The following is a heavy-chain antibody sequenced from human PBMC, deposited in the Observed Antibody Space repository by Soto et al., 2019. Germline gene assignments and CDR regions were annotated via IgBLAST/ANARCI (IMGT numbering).Heavy chain of an antibody. Sequence: EVQLSQSGGGLVQPGGSLRLCCAASGFTFSNFAMRWVRQAPGKGLEWVSDISGRGGSTYYAESVKGRFTISRDNSKNTLFLQMNSLRVEDTAVYYCAKDIVAVGGYETFDFWGRGTMVTVSS. V-gene: IGHV3-23*01. CDR3: AKDIVAVGGYETFDF. CDR1: GFTFSNFA. J-gene: IGHJ4*02. D-gene: IGHD5-12*01. CDR2: ISGRGGST.